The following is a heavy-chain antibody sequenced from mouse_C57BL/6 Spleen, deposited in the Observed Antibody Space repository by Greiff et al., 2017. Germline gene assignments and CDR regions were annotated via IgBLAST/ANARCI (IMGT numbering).Heavy chain of an antibody. CDR2: ISSGSSTI. V-gene: IGHV5-17*01. CDR3: AKLGGDAMDY. CDR1: GFTFSDYG. J-gene: IGHJ4*01. D-gene: IGHD4-1*01. Sequence: EVMLVESGGGLVKPGGSLKLSCAASGFTFSDYGMHWVRQAPEKGLEWVAYISSGSSTIYYADTVKGRFTITRDNAKNTLFLQMTSLRSEDTAMYYCAKLGGDAMDYWGQGTSVTVSS.